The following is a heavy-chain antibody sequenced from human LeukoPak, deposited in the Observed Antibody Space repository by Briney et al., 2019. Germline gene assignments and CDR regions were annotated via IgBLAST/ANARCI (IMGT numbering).Heavy chain of an antibody. CDR3: ARPLLSLDY. Sequence: PGGSLRLSCTASGFTFSDYWMTWVRQAPGKGLVWVANIKQDGSEKYYVDSVKGRFTISRDNAKNSLYLQMNSLRAEDTAVYYCARPLLSLDYWGQGTLVTVSS. J-gene: IGHJ4*02. D-gene: IGHD1-26*01. V-gene: IGHV3-7*03. CDR1: GFTFSDYW. CDR2: IKQDGSEK.